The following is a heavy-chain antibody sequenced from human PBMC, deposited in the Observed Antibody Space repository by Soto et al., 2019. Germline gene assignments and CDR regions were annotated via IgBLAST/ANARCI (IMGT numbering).Heavy chain of an antibody. D-gene: IGHD1-1*01. V-gene: IGHV3-23*01. CDR3: AKMQGPTAYYYAMDV. Sequence: GPQRLSCGTSGFTFSNYGMSWVRQAPGKGLEWVSGISGSGGSTYYADSVKGRFAISRDNSKNTLYLQINSLRVEDTAVYYCAKMQGPTAYYYAMDVWGQGTTVTVSS. CDR2: ISGSGGST. J-gene: IGHJ6*02. CDR1: GFTFSNYG.